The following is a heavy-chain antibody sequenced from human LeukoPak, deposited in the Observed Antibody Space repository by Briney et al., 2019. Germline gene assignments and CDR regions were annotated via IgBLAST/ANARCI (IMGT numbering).Heavy chain of an antibody. CDR1: GFTFSKVW. Sequence: GGSLRLSCVSSGFTFSKVWMNWVRQAPGKDLEWVGRIKTNTDGEPTDYAAPVEGRFVISRDDSKKTLYLQMNSLRVDDTALYFCTTGIDDGGGYWGQGTMVTVSS. V-gene: IGHV3-15*07. D-gene: IGHD1-1*01. J-gene: IGHJ4*02. CDR3: TTGIDDGGGY. CDR2: IKTNTDGEPT.